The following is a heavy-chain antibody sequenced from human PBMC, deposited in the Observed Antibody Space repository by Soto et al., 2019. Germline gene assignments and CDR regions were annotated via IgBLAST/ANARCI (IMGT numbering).Heavy chain of an antibody. J-gene: IGHJ6*02. CDR3: ARTAAAGKYYYGVDV. D-gene: IGHD6-13*01. V-gene: IGHV5-51*01. Sequence: GESLKISCKGSGYSFTSYWIGWVRQMPGKGLEWMGIIYPGDSDTRYSPSFQGQVTISADKNISTPYLQWSSLKASDTAIYYCARTAAAGKYYYGVDVWGQGTTVTVSS. CDR1: GYSFTSYW. CDR2: IYPGDSDT.